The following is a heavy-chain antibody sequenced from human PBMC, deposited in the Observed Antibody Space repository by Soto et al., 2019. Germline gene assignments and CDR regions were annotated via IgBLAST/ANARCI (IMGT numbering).Heavy chain of an antibody. CDR1: GYTFTTYG. V-gene: IGHV1-18*04. J-gene: IGHJ5*02. CDR2: ISAYNGNT. Sequence: ASVKVSCKTSGYTFTTYGVSWVRQAPGQGLEWMGWISAYNGNTNYAQKLQGRVTMTTDTSTSTAYMELRGLRSDDTAVYYCARDQYYYGSGSYYISWFDPWGQGTLVTVSS. D-gene: IGHD3-10*01. CDR3: ARDQYYYGSGSYYISWFDP.